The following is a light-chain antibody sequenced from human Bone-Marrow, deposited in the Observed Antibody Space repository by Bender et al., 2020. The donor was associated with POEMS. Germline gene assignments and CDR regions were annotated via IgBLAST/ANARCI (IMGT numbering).Light chain of an antibody. V-gene: IGLV2-23*02. J-gene: IGLJ1*01. Sequence: QSALTQPASVSGSPGQSITISCTGTSSDVGNYDLVSWYQHHPGKAPKLIIYEFVKRPSGVPNRFSGSKSGNPASLTFSGLQAENEADYYCSSSAGNKVVFGTGTKVTVL. CDR2: EFV. CDR3: SSSAGNKVV. CDR1: SSDVGNYDL.